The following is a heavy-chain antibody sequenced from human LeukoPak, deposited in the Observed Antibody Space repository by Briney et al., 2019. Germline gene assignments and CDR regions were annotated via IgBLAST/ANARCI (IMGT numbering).Heavy chain of an antibody. CDR2: IYYSGST. V-gene: IGHV4-59*01. CDR3: ARGLDSSGYYVALNAFDI. Sequence: SETLSLTCTVSGGSISSYYWSWIRQPPGKGLEWIGYIYYSGSTNYNPSLKSRVTISVDTSKNQFSLKLSSVTAADTAVYYCARGLDSSGYYVALNAFDIWGQGTIVTVSS. J-gene: IGHJ3*02. D-gene: IGHD3-22*01. CDR1: GGSISSYY.